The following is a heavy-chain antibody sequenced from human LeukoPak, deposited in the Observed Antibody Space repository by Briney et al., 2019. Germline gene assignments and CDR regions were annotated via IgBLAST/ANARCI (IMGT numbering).Heavy chain of an antibody. CDR3: ARAGRDYFNWFDP. CDR2: IYYTGSA. Sequence: SETLSLTCTVSGGSVSSGTYYWSWIRQPPGKALEWIGYIYYTGSATYSPSLKSRVTISVDTSKNQFSLKLSSVTAADTAVYYCARAGRDYFNWFDPWGQGTLVTVSS. J-gene: IGHJ5*02. V-gene: IGHV4-61*01. CDR1: GGSVSSGTYY. D-gene: IGHD2/OR15-2a*01.